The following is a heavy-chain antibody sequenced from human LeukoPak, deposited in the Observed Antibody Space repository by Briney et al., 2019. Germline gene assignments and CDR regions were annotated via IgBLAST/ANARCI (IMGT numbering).Heavy chain of an antibody. J-gene: IGHJ4*02. Sequence: ASVTVSFKASGYTFTSYYMHWVRQAPGQGLEWMGIINPSGGSTSYAQKFQGRVTMTRDTSTSTVYMELSSLRSEDTAVYYCARGVATTPWDYWGQGTLVTVSS. D-gene: IGHD5-24*01. CDR1: GYTFTSYY. V-gene: IGHV1-46*01. CDR2: INPSGGST. CDR3: ARGVATTPWDY.